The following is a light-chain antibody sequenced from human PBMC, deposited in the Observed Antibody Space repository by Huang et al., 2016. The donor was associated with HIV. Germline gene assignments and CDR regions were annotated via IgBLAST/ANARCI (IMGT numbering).Light chain of an antibody. CDR1: QPLLSTANNKSS. Sequence: DIVMTQSPGSLTVSLGARASINCTSSQPLLSTANNKSSVAWYQQKPRQPTKALIYWASNRESGVPERFSGSGSGTDFTLTISSLQAEDVALYYCQQYYSASITFGQGTRVEI. CDR3: QQYYSASIT. CDR2: WAS. V-gene: IGKV4-1*01. J-gene: IGKJ5*01.